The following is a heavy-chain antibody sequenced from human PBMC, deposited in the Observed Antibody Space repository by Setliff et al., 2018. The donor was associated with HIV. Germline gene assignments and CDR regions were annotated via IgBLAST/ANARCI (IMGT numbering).Heavy chain of an antibody. CDR1: GFTFSSYW. Sequence: QPGGSLRLSCAASGFTFSSYWMSWVRQAPGKGPEWVANIKYDGSEKYYVGSVKGRFTISRDNAKNSLYLQMNSLRAEDTAVYYCAREPHELRYFDWLLYPAYYYYGMDVWGQGTTVTVSS. D-gene: IGHD3-9*01. CDR3: AREPHELRYFDWLLYPAYYYYGMDV. J-gene: IGHJ6*02. V-gene: IGHV3-7*01. CDR2: IKYDGSEK.